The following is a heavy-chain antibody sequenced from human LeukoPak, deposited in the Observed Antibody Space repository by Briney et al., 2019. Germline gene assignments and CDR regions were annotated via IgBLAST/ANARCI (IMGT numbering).Heavy chain of an antibody. Sequence: QPGGSLRLSCAASGFTLSNYEMNWVRQAPGKGLEWVSYINRCSNDIQYADSVKGRFTISTDNAKNSLYLQMNSLRAEDAAVYYCARAVSPTDCTNLRCYFCDNWGQGTLVTVSS. CDR1: GFTLSNYE. CDR3: ARAVSPTDCTNLRCYFCDN. V-gene: IGHV3-48*03. D-gene: IGHD2-8*01. J-gene: IGHJ4*02. CDR2: INRCSNDI.